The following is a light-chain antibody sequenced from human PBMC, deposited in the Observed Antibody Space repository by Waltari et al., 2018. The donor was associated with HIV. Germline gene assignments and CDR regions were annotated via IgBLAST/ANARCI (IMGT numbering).Light chain of an antibody. J-gene: IGKJ4*01. CDR1: QPITSL. V-gene: IGKV1-12*01. CDR3: QQAHSFSLT. Sequence: DTHLTQSPSSVSAYVGDRVTITCRASQPITSLLAWYQKKPGQAPKLLIYSASNLQSGVPSRFTGTGSGTDFSLTINNLQPEDFATYYCQQAHSFSLTFGGGTKVEVK. CDR2: SAS.